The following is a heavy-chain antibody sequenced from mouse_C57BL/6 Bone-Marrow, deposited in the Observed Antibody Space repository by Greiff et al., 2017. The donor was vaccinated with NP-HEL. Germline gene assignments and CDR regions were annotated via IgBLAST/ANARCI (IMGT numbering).Heavy chain of an antibody. CDR1: GYSITSGYY. CDR2: ISYDGSN. CDR3: ASPGYGSTWFAY. D-gene: IGHD1-1*01. V-gene: IGHV3-6*01. J-gene: IGHJ3*01. Sequence: EVKLMESGPGLVKPSQSLSLTCSVTGYSITSGYYWNWIRQFPGNKLEWMGYISYDGSNNYNPSLTNRISITRDTSKNQFFLKLNSVTTEDTATYYCASPGYGSTWFAYWGQGTLVTVSA.